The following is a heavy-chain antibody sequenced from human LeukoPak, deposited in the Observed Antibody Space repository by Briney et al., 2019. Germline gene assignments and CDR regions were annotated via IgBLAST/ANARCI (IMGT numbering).Heavy chain of an antibody. D-gene: IGHD5-12*01. Sequence: SETLSLTCTVSGGSISSSSYYWGWIRQPPGKGLEWIGTIYYSGSTYYNPSLKSRVTISVDTSKNQFSLKLSSVTAADTAVYYCARGEGMGGYDLGYWGQGTLVTVSS. CDR1: GGSISSSSYY. CDR2: IYYSGST. J-gene: IGHJ4*02. CDR3: ARGEGMGGYDLGY. V-gene: IGHV4-39*01.